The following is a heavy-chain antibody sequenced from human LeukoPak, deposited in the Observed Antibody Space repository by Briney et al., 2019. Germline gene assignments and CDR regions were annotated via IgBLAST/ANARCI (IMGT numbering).Heavy chain of an antibody. CDR2: MNPNSGNT. V-gene: IGHV1-8*01. CDR3: ARGTAYSSSWYPYYYGMDV. J-gene: IGHJ6*02. Sequence: ASVKVSCKASGYTFTSYDINWVRQATGQGLVWMGWMNPNSGNTGYAQKFQGRVTMTRNTSISTAYMELSSLRSEDTAVYYCARGTAYSSSWYPYYYGMDVWGQGTTVTVSS. CDR1: GYTFTSYD. D-gene: IGHD6-13*01.